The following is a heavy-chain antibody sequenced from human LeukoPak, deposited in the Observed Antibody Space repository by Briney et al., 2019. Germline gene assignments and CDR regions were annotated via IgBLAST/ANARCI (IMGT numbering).Heavy chain of an antibody. CDR3: VRGHSSWEPNWFDP. CDR1: GFTVSSNY. J-gene: IGHJ5*02. CDR2: IYSGGST. D-gene: IGHD6-13*01. V-gene: IGHV3-53*01. Sequence: GGSLRLSCAASGFTVSSNYMSWVRQAPGKGLEWVSVIYSGGSTYYADSVKGRSTISRDNYKNTLYLQMNSLRDEDTAVYFCVRGHSSWEPNWFDPWGQGILVTVSS.